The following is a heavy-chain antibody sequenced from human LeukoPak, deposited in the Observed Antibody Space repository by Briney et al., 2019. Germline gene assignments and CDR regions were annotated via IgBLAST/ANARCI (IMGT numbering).Heavy chain of an antibody. CDR2: IWYDGSNK. J-gene: IGHJ4*02. Sequence: PGRSLRLSCAASGFTFSSYGMHWVRQAPGKGLEWVAVIWYDGSNKHYADSVKGRFTISRDNSKNTLYLQMNSLRAEDTAVYYCARDPTGMGYGSGYDYWGQGTLVTVSS. CDR1: GFTFSSYG. V-gene: IGHV3-33*01. CDR3: ARDPTGMGYGSGYDY. D-gene: IGHD6-19*01.